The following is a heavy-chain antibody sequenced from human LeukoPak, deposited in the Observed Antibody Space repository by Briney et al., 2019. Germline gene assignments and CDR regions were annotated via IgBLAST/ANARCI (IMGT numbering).Heavy chain of an antibody. Sequence: SETLSLTCTVSGGSISSGTYYWGWIRQPAGKGLEWIGCIYTTGSTNYNPSLKSRVTISVDTSKNQFSLRLNSVTAADTAVYFCARGRPGCTNTSCPKKYYYIDVWGKGTTVTVSS. V-gene: IGHV4-61*02. CDR3: ARGRPGCTNTSCPKKYYYIDV. J-gene: IGHJ6*03. D-gene: IGHD2-2*01. CDR2: IYTTGST. CDR1: GGSISSGTYY.